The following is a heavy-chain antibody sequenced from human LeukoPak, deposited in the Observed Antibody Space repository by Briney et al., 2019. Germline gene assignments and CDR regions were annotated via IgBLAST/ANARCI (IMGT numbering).Heavy chain of an antibody. CDR2: INHSGST. Sequence: PSETLSLTCAVYGGSLSGYYWSWIRQPPGKGLEWIGEINHSGSTNYNPSLKSRVTISVDTSKNQFSLKLSSVTAADTAVYYCARGYTGWFDPWGQGTLVTVSS. J-gene: IGHJ5*02. D-gene: IGHD2-2*02. V-gene: IGHV4-34*01. CDR3: ARGYTGWFDP. CDR1: GGSLSGYY.